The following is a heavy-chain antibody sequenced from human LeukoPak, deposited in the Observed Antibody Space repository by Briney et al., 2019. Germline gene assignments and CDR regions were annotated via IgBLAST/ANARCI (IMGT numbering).Heavy chain of an antibody. Sequence: SETLSLTCTVSGGSVSSGSYYWSWIRQPPGKGLEWIGYIYYSGSTYYNPSLKSRVTMSVDTSKNQFSLKLSSVTAVDTAVYYCARKGSIHTFDIWGQGTMVTVSS. J-gene: IGHJ3*02. V-gene: IGHV4-61*01. D-gene: IGHD2-15*01. CDR3: ARKGSIHTFDI. CDR1: GGSVSSGSYY. CDR2: IYYSGST.